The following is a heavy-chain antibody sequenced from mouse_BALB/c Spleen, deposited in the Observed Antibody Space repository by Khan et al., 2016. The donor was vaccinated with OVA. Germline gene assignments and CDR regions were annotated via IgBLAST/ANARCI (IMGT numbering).Heavy chain of an antibody. D-gene: IGHD2-3*01. Sequence: EVELVESGGGLVQTGGSRKLSCAASGFTFSGFGMHWVRQAPEKGLEWVAYISSGSSYIYYADTVKGRFTISRDNPKHTLVRQVTSRRSEDTAMYYCGRTGYYYFDYWGQGTTLTVSS. CDR3: GRTGYYYFDY. CDR2: ISSGSSYI. CDR1: GFTFSGFG. J-gene: IGHJ2*01. V-gene: IGHV5-17*02.